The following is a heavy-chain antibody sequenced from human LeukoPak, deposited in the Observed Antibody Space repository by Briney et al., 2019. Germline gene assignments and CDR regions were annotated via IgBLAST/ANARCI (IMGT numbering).Heavy chain of an antibody. D-gene: IGHD3-22*01. J-gene: IGHJ4*02. CDR1: GFTFDNYA. CDR2: VSASGGNT. Sequence: PGGSLRLSCAASGFTFDNYAMNWVRQSPGKGLEWVSSVSASGGNTFYADSVKGRSTTSRDSSEKTVYLQMNNLRAEDTAVYYCAKDLPGNYGLDYWGQGILVTASS. V-gene: IGHV3-23*01. CDR3: AKDLPGNYGLDY.